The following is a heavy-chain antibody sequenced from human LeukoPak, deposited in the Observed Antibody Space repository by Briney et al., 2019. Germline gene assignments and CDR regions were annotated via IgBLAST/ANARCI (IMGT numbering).Heavy chain of an antibody. V-gene: IGHV3-43D*03. Sequence: GGSLRLSCAASGFTFDDYAMHWVRHAPGKGLEWVSLISWDGGGTYYADSVKGRFSISRDNSKNSLYLQMNSLRAEDTAVYYCARGQTLTFWGQGTLVTASS. CDR3: ARGQTLTF. J-gene: IGHJ4*02. CDR1: GFTFDDYA. CDR2: ISWDGGGT.